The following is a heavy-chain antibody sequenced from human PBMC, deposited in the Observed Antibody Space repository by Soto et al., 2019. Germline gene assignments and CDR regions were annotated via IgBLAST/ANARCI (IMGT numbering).Heavy chain of an antibody. D-gene: IGHD6-13*01. V-gene: IGHV4-30-4*01. J-gene: IGHJ4*02. Sequence: SETLSLTCTVSGGSISSGDYYWSWIRQPPGKGLEWIGYINNSGSTYYNQSLKSRVTISVDTSKNHFSLKLNSVTAADTSVYYCASRHSSPYFDYWGQGTLVTVSS. CDR2: INNSGST. CDR1: GGSISSGDYY. CDR3: ASRHSSPYFDY.